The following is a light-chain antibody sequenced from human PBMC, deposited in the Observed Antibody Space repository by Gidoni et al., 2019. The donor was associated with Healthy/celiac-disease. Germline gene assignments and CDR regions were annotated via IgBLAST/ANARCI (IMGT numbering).Light chain of an antibody. Sequence: EIVLTQSPATLSLSPGERATLSCRASQSVTSYLAWYQQKPGQAPRLLIYDASNRATGIPARFSCSGSGTDFTLTISILDPEDFAVYYCQQRSHWPPVTFGQWTRLEI. V-gene: IGKV3-11*01. J-gene: IGKJ5*01. CDR2: DAS. CDR1: QSVTSY. CDR3: QQRSHWPPVT.